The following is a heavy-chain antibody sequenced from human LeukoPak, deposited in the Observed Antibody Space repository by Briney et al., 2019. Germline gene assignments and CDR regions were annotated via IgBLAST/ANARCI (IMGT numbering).Heavy chain of an antibody. J-gene: IGHJ6*02. Sequence: PGGSLRLSCAASGFTFSTYWMHWVRQAPGKGPVWVSRINGDGSSTTYADSVKGRFTISRDNAKSTLYLQMSSLRAEDTAVYYCARSYGMDVWGQGTTVTVSS. CDR1: GFTFSTYW. V-gene: IGHV3-74*01. CDR3: ARSYGMDV. CDR2: INGDGSST.